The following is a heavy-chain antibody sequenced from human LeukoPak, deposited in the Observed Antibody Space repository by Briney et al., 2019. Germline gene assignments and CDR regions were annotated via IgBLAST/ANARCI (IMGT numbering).Heavy chain of an antibody. CDR2: IYYSGTT. CDR3: TGYSAGWSSGGGY. CDR1: GGSISSLTYY. Sequence: SETLSLTCTVSGGSISSLTYYWGWIRQPPGKGLEWIASIYYSGTTYYSPSPKSRVAISVNRSNNQFSLRLSSVTAADTAVYFCTGYSAGWSSGGGYWGQGTVVTVSS. J-gene: IGHJ4*02. D-gene: IGHD6-19*01. V-gene: IGHV4-39*01.